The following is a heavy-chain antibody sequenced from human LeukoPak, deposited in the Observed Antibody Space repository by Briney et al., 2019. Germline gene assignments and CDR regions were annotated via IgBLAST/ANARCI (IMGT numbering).Heavy chain of an antibody. J-gene: IGHJ4*02. CDR2: IIPIFGTA. Sequence: ASVKVSCKASGYTFSSYAISWVRQAPGQGLEWMGGIIPIFGTANYAQKFQGRVTITADKSTSTAYMELSSLRSEDTAVYYCARARTNYYDSSGQFDYWGQGTLVTVSS. V-gene: IGHV1-69*06. CDR3: ARARTNYYDSSGQFDY. CDR1: GYTFSSYA. D-gene: IGHD3-22*01.